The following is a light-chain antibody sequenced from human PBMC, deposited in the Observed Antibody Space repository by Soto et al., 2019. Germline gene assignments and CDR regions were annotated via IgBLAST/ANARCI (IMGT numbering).Light chain of an antibody. CDR2: DTS. J-gene: IGLJ3*02. V-gene: IGLV7-46*01. CDR3: LLSYSGGWV. CDR1: AGAVTSGHY. Sequence: QAVVTQEHSLTVYPGGTVTLTCGPSAGAVTSGHYPYWFQQKHGQAPRTLLYDTSNKHSWTPARFSGSLLGGKAALTLSGAQPEDEAEYYCLLSYSGGWVFGGGTKLTVL.